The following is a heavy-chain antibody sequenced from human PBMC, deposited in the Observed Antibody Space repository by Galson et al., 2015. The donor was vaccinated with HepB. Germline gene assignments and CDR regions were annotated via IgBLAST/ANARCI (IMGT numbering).Heavy chain of an antibody. J-gene: IGHJ4*02. CDR1: GYTFTSYA. CDR2: INAGNGNT. V-gene: IGHV1-3*01. D-gene: IGHD6-19*01. Sequence: SVKVSCKASGYTFTSYAMHWVRQAPGQRLEWMGWINAGNGNTKYSQKFQGRVTITRDTSASTAYMELSNLRSEDTAVYYCARVHYSSGWYVGKAGGLKGPYYFDYWGQGTLVTVSS. CDR3: ARVHYSSGWYVGKAGGLKGPYYFDY.